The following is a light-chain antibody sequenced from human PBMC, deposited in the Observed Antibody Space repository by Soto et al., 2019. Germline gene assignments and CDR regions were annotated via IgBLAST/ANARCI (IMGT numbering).Light chain of an antibody. J-gene: IGKJ5*01. CDR1: QSVSTY. Sequence: EIVLTQSPGTLSLSPGERSTVSCRARQSVSTYLAWYQQRPGQAPRLLIYNASYRATDIPPRFSGSGSGTDFTLTISSLEPEDFAVYYCQQRRSWPPTITFGQGTRLEI. CDR3: QQRRSWPPTIT. V-gene: IGKV3-11*01. CDR2: NAS.